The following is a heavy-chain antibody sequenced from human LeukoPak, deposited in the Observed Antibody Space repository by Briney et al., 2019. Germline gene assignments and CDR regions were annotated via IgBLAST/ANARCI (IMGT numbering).Heavy chain of an antibody. J-gene: IGHJ6*03. D-gene: IGHD3-9*01. Sequence: SETLSLTCSVSDDSITVYYWTWIRQPAGKGLEWIGRIYTSGSTSYNPSLKSRVTISVDTSKNQFSLKLRSVTAADTAVYYCAREGRTYHDILTGYEVVYYMDVWGKGTTVTISS. CDR1: DDSITVYY. CDR3: AREGRTYHDILTGYEVVYYMDV. V-gene: IGHV4-4*07. CDR2: IYTSGST.